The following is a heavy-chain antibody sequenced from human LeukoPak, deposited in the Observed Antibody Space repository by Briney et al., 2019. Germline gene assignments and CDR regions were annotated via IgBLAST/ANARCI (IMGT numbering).Heavy chain of an antibody. CDR3: AKTRDSSGYYFDY. V-gene: IGHV3-23*01. CDR1: GFTCSSYA. CDR2: ISGSGGST. D-gene: IGHD3-22*01. J-gene: IGHJ4*02. Sequence: TGGSLRLSCAASGFTCSSYAMSWVRQAPGKGLEWVSAISGSGGSTYYADSVKGRFTISRDNSKNTLYLQMNSLRAEDTAVYYCAKTRDSSGYYFDYWGQGTLVTVSS.